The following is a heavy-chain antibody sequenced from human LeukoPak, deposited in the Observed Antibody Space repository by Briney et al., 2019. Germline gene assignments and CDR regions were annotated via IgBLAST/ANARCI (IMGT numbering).Heavy chain of an antibody. CDR2: ISSSSSYI. CDR3: ARGGPEYYYDSSGYYSLDFDY. V-gene: IGHV3-21*01. Sequence: GSLRLSCAASGFTFSSFSINWVRQAPGKGLELVLSISSSSSYIYYADSVKGRFTISRDNAKNSLYLQMNSLRAEDTAVYYCARGGPEYYYDSSGYYSLDFDYWGQGTLVTVSS. J-gene: IGHJ4*02. CDR1: GFTFSSFS. D-gene: IGHD3-22*01.